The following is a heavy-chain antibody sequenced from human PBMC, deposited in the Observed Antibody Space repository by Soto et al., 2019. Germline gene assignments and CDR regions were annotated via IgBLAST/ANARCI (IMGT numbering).Heavy chain of an antibody. CDR3: ARLPSSGPRYCSGGSCYAN. Sequence: QVQLQESGPGLVKPSQTLSLTCTISGGSISSRDYYWSWIRQHPGKGLEWIGYIYYSGSTNYNPSLRSRVTISVDTSKNQFSLKLSSVTAADTAVYYCARLPSSGPRYCSGGSCYANWGQGTLVTVSS. CDR1: GGSISSRDYY. CDR2: IYYSGST. V-gene: IGHV4-31*03. J-gene: IGHJ4*02. D-gene: IGHD2-15*01.